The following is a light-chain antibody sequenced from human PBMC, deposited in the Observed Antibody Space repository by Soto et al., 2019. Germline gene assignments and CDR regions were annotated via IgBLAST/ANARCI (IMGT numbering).Light chain of an antibody. CDR3: QHRDRWPPIIT. CDR1: QNVGSY. J-gene: IGKJ3*01. CDR2: EIF. V-gene: IGKV3-11*01. Sequence: EIVLTQSPATLSFSPGDTATLSCRASQNVGSYLAWYQQKPGQPPRLLIYEIFKRATGIPARFSGSGSGTDFTLTISILEPEDVAIYYCQHRDRWPPIITFGPGTTVDIK.